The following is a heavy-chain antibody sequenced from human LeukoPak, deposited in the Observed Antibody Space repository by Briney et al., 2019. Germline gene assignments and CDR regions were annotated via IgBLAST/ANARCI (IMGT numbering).Heavy chain of an antibody. D-gene: IGHD3-10*01. V-gene: IGHV3-30*03. J-gene: IGHJ4*02. CDR3: VRVYYGSGGHWDY. CDR2: ISYDGSNK. Sequence: PGGSLRLSCAASGFTFSIYGMHWVRQAPGKGLEWVAVISYDGSNKYYADSVKGRFTISRDDSKNTLYLQMNSLRAEDTAVYYCVRVYYGSGGHWDYWGQGTLVTVSS. CDR1: GFTFSIYG.